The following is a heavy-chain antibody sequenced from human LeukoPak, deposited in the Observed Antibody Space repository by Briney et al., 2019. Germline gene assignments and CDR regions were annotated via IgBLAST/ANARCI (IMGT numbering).Heavy chain of an antibody. CDR1: GYSISSGYY. CDR2: IYHSGST. D-gene: IGHD3-22*01. Sequence: SETLSLTCTVSGYSISSGYYWGWIRQPPGKGLEWIGSIYHSGSTYYNPSLKSRVTISLHTSKNQFSLKLSSVTAADTAVYYCARGESITMIVVVRPTWFDPWGQGTLVTVSS. CDR3: ARGESITMIVVVRPTWFDP. J-gene: IGHJ5*02. V-gene: IGHV4-38-2*02.